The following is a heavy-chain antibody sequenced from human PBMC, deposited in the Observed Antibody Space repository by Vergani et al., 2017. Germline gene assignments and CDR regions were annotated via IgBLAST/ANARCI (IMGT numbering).Heavy chain of an antibody. CDR3: ATGDEGPPFSGSYFAFDI. CDR2: FDPEDGET. D-gene: IGHD3-10*01. J-gene: IGHJ3*02. V-gene: IGHV1-24*01. Sequence: QVQLVQSGAEVKKPGASVKVSCKVSGYTLTELSMHWVRQAPGKGLEWMGGFDPEDGETIYAQKFQGRVTMTEDTSTDTAYMELGSLRSEDTAVYYCATGDEGPPFSGSYFAFDIWGQGTMVTVSS. CDR1: GYTLTELS.